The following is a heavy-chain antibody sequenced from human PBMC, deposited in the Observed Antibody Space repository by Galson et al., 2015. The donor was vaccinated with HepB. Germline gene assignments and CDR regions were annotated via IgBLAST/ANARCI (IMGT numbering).Heavy chain of an antibody. CDR3: ARGYGDYDEGYYGMDV. Sequence: SVKVSCKASGYTFTGYYMHWVRQAPGQGLEWMGRINPNSGGTNYAQKFQGRVTMTTDTSTSTAYMELRSLRSDDTAVYYCARGYGDYDEGYYGMDVWGQGTTVTVSS. CDR1: GYTFTGYY. V-gene: IGHV1-2*06. CDR2: INPNSGGT. D-gene: IGHD4-17*01. J-gene: IGHJ6*02.